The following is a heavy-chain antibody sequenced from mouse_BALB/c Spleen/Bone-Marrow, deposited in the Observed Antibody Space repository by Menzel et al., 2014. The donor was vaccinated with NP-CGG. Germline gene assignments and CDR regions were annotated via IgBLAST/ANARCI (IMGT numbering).Heavy chain of an antibody. CDR1: GYAFSTYW. CDR2: IYPGNGNA. V-gene: IGHV1-80*01. J-gene: IGHJ3*01. D-gene: IGHD2-1*01. CDR3: SRGGNYGTY. Sequence: QVQLQQSGAELVRPGSSVKISCKASGYAFSTYWMNWVKQRPGQGLEWIGQIYPGNGNADYNGKFKDKATLTADKSSRTAYMHLSSLTSEDSAVYFCSRGGNYGTYWGQGTLVTASA.